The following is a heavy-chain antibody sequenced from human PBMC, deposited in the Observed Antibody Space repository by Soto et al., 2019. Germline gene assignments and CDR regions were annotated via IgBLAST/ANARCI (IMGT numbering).Heavy chain of an antibody. J-gene: IGHJ4*02. CDR1: GYTFISRA. D-gene: IGHD2-15*01. CDR2: INPDNANT. V-gene: IGHV1-3*01. Sequence: ASVKVSCKVSGYTFISRALHWVRQAPGQRLEWMGWINPDNANTKYSQNFQGRVTFTRDTSATTAYMELSSLRSEDTAVYFCARDPGSGHYFDYWGQGTLVTVSS. CDR3: ARDPGSGHYFDY.